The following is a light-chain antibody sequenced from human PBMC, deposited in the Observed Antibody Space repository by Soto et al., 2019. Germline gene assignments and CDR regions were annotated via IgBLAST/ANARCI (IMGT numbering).Light chain of an antibody. V-gene: IGLV2-23*02. J-gene: IGLJ1*01. CDR1: SSDVGSYPL. CDR3: CSYAGSSSPYV. Sequence: QSVLPQPASVSGSPVQSITISCTGTSSDVGSYPLVSWYQQHPGEAPKLLIFEVFRRPSGVSNRFSGSKSGNTASLTISGLQAEDEAECYCCSYAGSSSPYVFGTGTKVTVL. CDR2: EVF.